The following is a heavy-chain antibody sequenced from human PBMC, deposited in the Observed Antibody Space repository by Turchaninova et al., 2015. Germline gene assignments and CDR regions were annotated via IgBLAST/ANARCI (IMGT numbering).Heavy chain of an antibody. J-gene: IGHJ5*02. CDR1: GGSVTSGNYY. CDR3: ARDVGNAMSCFDP. V-gene: IGHV4-61*01. D-gene: IGHD7-27*01. Sequence: QVQLQESGPGLVKPSETLSLTCTVSGGSVTSGNYYWSWIRQPPGKEMEWIDYIYYTGSTAYNPSLDSRVTMSVDTSKNQFSLNLRSVTAADTAIDYCARDVGNAMSCFDPWGQGTLVTVSS. CDR2: IYYTGST.